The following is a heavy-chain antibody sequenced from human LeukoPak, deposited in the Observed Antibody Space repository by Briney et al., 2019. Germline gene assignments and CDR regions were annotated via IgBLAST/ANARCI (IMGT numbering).Heavy chain of an antibody. CDR2: IYPGDSDT. CDR3: AKVFPSARDYYFDY. CDR1: GYSFTSYW. V-gene: IGHV5-51*01. D-gene: IGHD5-24*01. Sequence: GESLRISCKGSGYSFTSYWIGWVRQMPGKGLEWMGIIYPGDSDTRYSPSFQGQVTISADKSISTAYLQWSSLKASDTVMYYCAKVFPSARDYYFDYWGQGALVTVSS. J-gene: IGHJ4*02.